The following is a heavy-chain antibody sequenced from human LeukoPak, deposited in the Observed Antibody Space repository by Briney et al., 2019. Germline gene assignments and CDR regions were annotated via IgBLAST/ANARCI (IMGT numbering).Heavy chain of an antibody. CDR1: GFTFSSYW. V-gene: IGHV3-7*01. J-gene: IGHJ6*03. CDR3: ARSETYYYDSSGYRGYYHYMDV. Sequence: GGSLRLSCAASGFTFSSYWMSWVRQAPGKGLEWVANINQGGSEKYYVDSVKGRFTISRDNAKNSLYLQMNSLRAEDTAVYYCARSETYYYDSSGYRGYYHYMDVWGKGTTVTISS. CDR2: INQGGSEK. D-gene: IGHD3-22*01.